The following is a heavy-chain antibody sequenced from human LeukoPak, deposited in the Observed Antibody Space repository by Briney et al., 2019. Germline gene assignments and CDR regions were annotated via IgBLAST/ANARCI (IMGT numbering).Heavy chain of an antibody. CDR1: GFTFSSYA. CDR2: IWYDGSNK. CDR3: STTYYYGSGSYYRSPFDY. V-gene: IGHV3-33*08. D-gene: IGHD3-10*01. Sequence: GGSLRLSCAASGFTFSSYAMHWVRQAPGKGLEWVAVIWYDGSNKYYADSVKGRFTISRDNSKNTLYLQMNSLRAEDTAVYYCSTTYYYGSGSYYRSPFDYWGQGTLVTVSS. J-gene: IGHJ4*02.